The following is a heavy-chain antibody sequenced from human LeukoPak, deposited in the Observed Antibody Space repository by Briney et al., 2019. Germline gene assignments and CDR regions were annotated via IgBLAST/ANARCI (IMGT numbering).Heavy chain of an antibody. CDR3: ARAGIAAAGSTTNWFDP. Sequence: GASVKVSCKASGYTFTGYYMHWVRQAPGQGLEWMGWINPNSGGTNYAQKFQGRVTMTRDTSISTAFMELSRLRTDDTAVYYCARAGIAAAGSTTNWFDPWGQGTLVTVSS. CDR2: INPNSGGT. J-gene: IGHJ5*02. D-gene: IGHD6-13*01. CDR1: GYTFTGYY. V-gene: IGHV1-2*02.